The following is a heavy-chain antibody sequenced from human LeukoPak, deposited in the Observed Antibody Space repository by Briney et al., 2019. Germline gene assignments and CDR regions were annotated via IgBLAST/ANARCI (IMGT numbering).Heavy chain of an antibody. CDR2: IYYSGST. V-gene: IGHV4-39*01. Sequence: SETLSLTCTVSGGSISSSGYYWGWIRQPPGKGLEWIGSIYYSGSTYYNPSLKSRVTISVDTSKNQFSLKLSSVTAADTAVYYCARVPRPYSSGWDLYNWFDPWGQGTLVTVSS. CDR3: ARVPRPYSSGWDLYNWFDP. D-gene: IGHD6-19*01. J-gene: IGHJ5*02. CDR1: GGSISSSGYY.